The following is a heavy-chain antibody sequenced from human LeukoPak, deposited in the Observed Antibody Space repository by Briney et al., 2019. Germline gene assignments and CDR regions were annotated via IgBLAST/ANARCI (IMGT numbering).Heavy chain of an antibody. D-gene: IGHD3-3*02. Sequence: GGSLRLSCVASGFTFNDYSMHWVRQPPGKGPEWVSLLSWDGGSRYYADSVRGRFTISKDNSKNSLYLQMNSLTTEDTALYYCAKDISKRGLAIADHWGQGTLVTVSS. CDR2: LSWDGGSR. V-gene: IGHV3-43*01. J-gene: IGHJ5*02. CDR1: GFTFNDYS. CDR3: AKDISKRGLAIADH.